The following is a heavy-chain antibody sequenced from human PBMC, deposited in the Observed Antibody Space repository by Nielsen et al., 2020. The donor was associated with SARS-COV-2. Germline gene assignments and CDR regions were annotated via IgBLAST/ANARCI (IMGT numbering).Heavy chain of an antibody. J-gene: IGHJ4*02. CDR2: ISSSSSTI. V-gene: IGHV3-48*01. CDR1: GFTFSSYS. D-gene: IGHD3-9*01. Sequence: LKISCAASGFTFSSYSMNWVRQAPGKGLEWVSYISSSSSTIYYADSVKSRFTISRDNAKNSLYLQMNSLRAEDTAVYYCARDQPSYDILTGYLIDYWGQGTLVTVSS. CDR3: ARDQPSYDILTGYLIDY.